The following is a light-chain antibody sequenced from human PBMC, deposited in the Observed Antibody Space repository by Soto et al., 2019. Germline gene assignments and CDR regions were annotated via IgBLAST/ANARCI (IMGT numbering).Light chain of an antibody. CDR2: DIS. J-gene: IGKJ4*01. CDR3: QPRSSWPLT. Sequence: EIVLTQSPATLSLSPGERATLSCWASQSVRNDLAWYQQKPGQAPRLLIYDISYRATGIPAGFSGSGSGTDFHLTISSLEPEDVAVFYCQPRSSWPLTFGGGTKVEIK. CDR1: QSVRND. V-gene: IGKV3-11*01.